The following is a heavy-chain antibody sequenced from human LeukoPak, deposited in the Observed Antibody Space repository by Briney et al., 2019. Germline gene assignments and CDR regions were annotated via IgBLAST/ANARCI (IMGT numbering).Heavy chain of an antibody. D-gene: IGHD6-13*01. Sequence: PSETLSLTCTVSGGSISSGDYYWSWIRQPPGKGLEWIGYIYYSGSTYYNPSPKSRVTISVDTSKNQFSLKLSSVTAADTAVYYCARRYSSSWSKFAKLDYWGQGTLVTVSS. CDR2: IYYSGST. CDR1: GGSISSGDYY. V-gene: IGHV4-30-4*01. J-gene: IGHJ4*02. CDR3: ARRYSSSWSKFAKLDY.